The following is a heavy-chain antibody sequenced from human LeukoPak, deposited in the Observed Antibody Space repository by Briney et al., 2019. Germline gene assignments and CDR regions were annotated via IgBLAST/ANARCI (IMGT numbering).Heavy chain of an antibody. D-gene: IGHD1-26*01. CDR2: MHSSGST. V-gene: IGHV3-53*01. CDR3: ARDGGSGRGYYYYYGMDV. Sequence: PGGSLRLSCAASGFTFSSYSMNWVRQAPGKGLEWVSIMHSSGSTYYADSVKGRFTFSRDNSKNTLYLQMNSLRAEDTAVYYCARDGGSGRGYYYYYGMDVWGQGTTVTVSS. CDR1: GFTFSSYS. J-gene: IGHJ6*02.